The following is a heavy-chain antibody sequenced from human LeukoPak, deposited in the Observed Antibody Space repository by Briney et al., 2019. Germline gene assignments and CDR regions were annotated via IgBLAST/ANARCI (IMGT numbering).Heavy chain of an antibody. D-gene: IGHD6-13*01. J-gene: IGHJ3*02. V-gene: IGHV3-30*03. CDR2: ISYDGSDK. CDR3: ARGGDRDSSSWTSVAFDI. CDR1: GFTFSSYA. Sequence: GGSLRLSCAASGFTFSSYAMSWVRQAPGKGLEWVAVISYDGSDKYYADSVKGRFTISRDNSKNTLYLQMNSLRAEDTAVYYCARGGDRDSSSWTSVAFDIWGQGTMVTVSS.